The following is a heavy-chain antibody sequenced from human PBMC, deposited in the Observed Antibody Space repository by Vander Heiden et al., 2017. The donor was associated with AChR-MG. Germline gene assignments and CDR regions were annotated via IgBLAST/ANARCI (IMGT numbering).Heavy chain of an antibody. V-gene: IGHV1-8*01. D-gene: IGHD2-2*03. CDR2: MDPKSGNT. Sequence: HVQLVQSGAEVKRPGASVKVSCKASGYTFPSSYVYWVRHATGQGLEWMGWMDPKSGNTGYAHNFQDRVAMTRNTSTSTAYMALTSLKSEDTAVYYCARAYSTSWLLSYDGMDLWGQGTTVIVS. J-gene: IGHJ6*02. CDR1: GYTFPSSY. CDR3: ARAYSTSWLLSYDGMDL.